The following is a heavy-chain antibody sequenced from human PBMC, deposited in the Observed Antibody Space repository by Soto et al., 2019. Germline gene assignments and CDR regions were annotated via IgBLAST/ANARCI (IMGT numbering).Heavy chain of an antibody. Sequence: PGASVTLSCAASGFKFSNYAMSWVRQAPGKGLEWVSSISSSSSYIYYADSVKGRFTISRDKAKNSRYLQMNSLRAKDTAVYYCARDAAVDYWGQGTLVNVSS. CDR1: GFKFSNYA. CDR3: ARDAAVDY. J-gene: IGHJ4*02. V-gene: IGHV3-21*01. D-gene: IGHD6-25*01. CDR2: ISSSSSYI.